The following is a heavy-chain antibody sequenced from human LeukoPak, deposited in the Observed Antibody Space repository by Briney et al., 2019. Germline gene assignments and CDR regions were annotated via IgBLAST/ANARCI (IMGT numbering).Heavy chain of an antibody. CDR2: IYPGDSGT. CDR3: ARHSFDYGGNPRENYYYYGMDA. J-gene: IGHJ6*02. D-gene: IGHD4-23*01. V-gene: IGHV5-51*01. CDR1: GYSFASYW. Sequence: PGESLKISCKGSGYSFASYWIGWVRQMPGKGLEWMGIIYPGDSGTRYSPSFQGQVTISADKSISTAYLQWSSLKASDTAMYYCARHSFDYGGNPRENYYYYGMDAWGQGTTVTVSS.